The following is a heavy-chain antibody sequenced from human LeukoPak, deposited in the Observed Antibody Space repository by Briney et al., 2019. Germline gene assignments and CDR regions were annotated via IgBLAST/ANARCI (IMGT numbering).Heavy chain of an antibody. CDR3: ASWDVGGVPR. V-gene: IGHV1-69*01. D-gene: IGHD3-10*02. CDR1: GGTFSSYA. J-gene: IGHJ4*02. Sequence: SVKVSCKASGGTFSSYAISWVRPPPPPPPPRLGGIIPIFGTANYAQKSQGRVTITADESTSTAYMELSSLRSEDTAVYYCASWDVGGVPRWGQGTLVTVSS. CDR2: IIPIFGTA.